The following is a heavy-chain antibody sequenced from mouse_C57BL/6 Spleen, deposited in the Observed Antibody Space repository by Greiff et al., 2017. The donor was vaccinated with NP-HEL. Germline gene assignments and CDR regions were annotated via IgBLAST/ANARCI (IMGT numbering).Heavy chain of an antibody. CDR3: AGNYYGSSYGHFDV. Sequence: QVQLQQSGPGLVAPSQSLSITCTVSGFSLTSYAISWVRQPPGKGLEWLGVIWTGGGTNYNSALKSRLSISKDNSKSQVFLKMNSLQTDDTARYYCAGNYYGSSYGHFDVWGTGTTVTVSS. V-gene: IGHV2-9-1*01. CDR1: GFSLTSYA. D-gene: IGHD1-1*01. CDR2: IWTGGGT. J-gene: IGHJ1*03.